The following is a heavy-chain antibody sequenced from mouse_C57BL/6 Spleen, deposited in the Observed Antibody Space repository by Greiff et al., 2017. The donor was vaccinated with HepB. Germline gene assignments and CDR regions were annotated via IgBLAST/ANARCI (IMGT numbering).Heavy chain of an antibody. CDR2: IDPSDSET. CDR1: GYTFTSYW. CDR3: ARKDQITTVVAWGWYLDY. Sequence: QVQLQQPGAELVRPGSSVKLSCKASGYTFTSYWMHWVKQRPIQGLEWIGNIDPSDSETHYNQKFKDKATLTVDKSSNTAAMQLSSRTSEDSAVYTLARKDQITTVVAWGWYLDYWGQGTPLTVSS. V-gene: IGHV1-52*01. D-gene: IGHD1-1*01. J-gene: IGHJ2*01.